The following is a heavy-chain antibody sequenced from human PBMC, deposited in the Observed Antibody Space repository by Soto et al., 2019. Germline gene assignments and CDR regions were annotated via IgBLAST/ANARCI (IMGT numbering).Heavy chain of an antibody. D-gene: IGHD4-17*01. V-gene: IGHV4-34*01. J-gene: IGHJ4*02. CDR2: INHSGST. Sequence: PSETLSLTCAVFGGSFSGYYWSWIRQPPGKGLEWIGEINHSGSTNYNPSLKGRVTISVDTSKNQFSLKLSSVTAADTAVYYCARGEGELTTVTFDYWGQGTLVTVSS. CDR3: ARGEGELTTVTFDY. CDR1: GGSFSGYY.